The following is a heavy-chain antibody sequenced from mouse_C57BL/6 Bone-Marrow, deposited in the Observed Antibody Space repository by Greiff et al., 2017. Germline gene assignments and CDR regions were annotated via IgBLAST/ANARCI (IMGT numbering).Heavy chain of an antibody. CDR3: ARWGYGNFGY. V-gene: IGHV1-64*01. Sequence: QVQLQQPGAELVKPGASVKLSCKASGYTFTSYWLHWVKQRPGQGLEWIGMIHPNSGSTNYNEKFKSKATLPVDKSYSTAYMQLSSLTSEDSAVYYCARWGYGNFGYWGQGTTLTVSS. J-gene: IGHJ2*01. CDR1: GYTFTSYW. CDR2: IHPNSGST. D-gene: IGHD2-1*01.